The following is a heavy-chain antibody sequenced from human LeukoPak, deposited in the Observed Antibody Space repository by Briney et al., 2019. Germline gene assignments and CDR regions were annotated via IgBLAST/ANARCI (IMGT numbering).Heavy chain of an antibody. V-gene: IGHV3-48*03. Sequence: GGSLRLSCAASGFTFSTYEMNWVRQAPGKGLEWVSYISSSGSTIYYADSVKGRFTISRDNAKNSLYLQMNSLRAEDTAVYYCARVERDGGRGNSGPYYYYYYYMDVWGKGTTVTISS. D-gene: IGHD1-1*01. CDR1: GFTFSTYE. J-gene: IGHJ6*03. CDR3: ARVERDGGRGNSGPYYYYYYYMDV. CDR2: ISSSGSTI.